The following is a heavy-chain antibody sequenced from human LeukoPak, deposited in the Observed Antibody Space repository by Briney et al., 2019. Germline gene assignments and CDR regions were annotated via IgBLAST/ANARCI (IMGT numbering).Heavy chain of an antibody. V-gene: IGHV3-9*01. CDR3: SSSGYSYGDAFDI. D-gene: IGHD5-18*01. J-gene: IGHJ3*02. CDR2: ISWNSGSI. Sequence: GGSLRLSCAAPGFTLNGYWMHWVRQAPGKGLEWVSGISWNSGSIGYADSVKGRFTISRDNAKNSLYLQMNSLRAEDTALYYCSSSGYSYGDAFDIWGQGTMVTVSS. CDR1: GFTLNGYW.